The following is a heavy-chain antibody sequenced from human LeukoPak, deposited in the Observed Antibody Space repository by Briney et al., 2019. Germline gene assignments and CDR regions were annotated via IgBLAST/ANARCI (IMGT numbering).Heavy chain of an antibody. CDR3: ARALNGKFYIAY. J-gene: IGHJ4*02. CDR1: GFTFSTFG. Sequence: KSGGSLRLSCAASGFTFSTFGMHWVRQAPGEGLEWVAYIGYSGANTYYADSVKGRFTISRDDSKNTVHLQMNSLRAADTALYSCARALNGKFYIAYWGQGTLVTVSS. D-gene: IGHD2-8*01. CDR2: IGYSGANT. V-gene: IGHV3-30*02.